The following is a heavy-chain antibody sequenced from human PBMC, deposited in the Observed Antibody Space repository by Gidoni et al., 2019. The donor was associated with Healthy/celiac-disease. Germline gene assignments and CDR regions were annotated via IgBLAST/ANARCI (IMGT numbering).Heavy chain of an antibody. CDR3: ARADTAMAIYYYGMDV. CDR1: GFTFRDYY. D-gene: IGHD5-18*01. V-gene: IGHV3-11*01. Sequence: QVQLVESGGGLVKPGGSLRLSCAASGFTFRDYYMSWIRQAPGKGLEWVSYIRSSGSTIYYADSVKGRFTISRDNAKNSLYLQMNSLRAEDTAVYYCARADTAMAIYYYGMDVWGQGTTVTVSS. CDR2: IRSSGSTI. J-gene: IGHJ6*02.